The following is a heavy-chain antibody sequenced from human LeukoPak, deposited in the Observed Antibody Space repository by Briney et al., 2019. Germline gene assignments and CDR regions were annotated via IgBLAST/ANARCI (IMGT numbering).Heavy chain of an antibody. CDR2: ISGSGGNT. CDR3: AEPEGGYYDIRPD. V-gene: IGHV3-23*01. CDR1: GFTFSSYA. D-gene: IGHD3-22*01. J-gene: IGHJ4*02. Sequence: GGSLRLSCAASGFTFSSYAMSWVRQAPGKGLEWVSAISGSGGNTYYADSVKGRFTISRDNSKNTLYLQMNSLRAEDTAVYYCAEPEGGYYDIRPDWGQGTLVTVSS.